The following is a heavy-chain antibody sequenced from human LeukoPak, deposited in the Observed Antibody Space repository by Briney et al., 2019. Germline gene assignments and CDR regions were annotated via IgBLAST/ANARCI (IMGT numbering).Heavy chain of an antibody. D-gene: IGHD3-9*01. CDR2: ISDSGGYT. Sequence: PGGSLRLSCAVPGFTFSSYAMSWVRQAPGKGLECVSAISDSGGYTYYADSVKGRFTISRDNSKNTLYLQMNSLRAEDTAVYYCAKSASPLTGYYRFDYWGQGTLVTVSS. CDR3: AKSASPLTGYYRFDY. J-gene: IGHJ4*02. CDR1: GFTFSSYA. V-gene: IGHV3-23*01.